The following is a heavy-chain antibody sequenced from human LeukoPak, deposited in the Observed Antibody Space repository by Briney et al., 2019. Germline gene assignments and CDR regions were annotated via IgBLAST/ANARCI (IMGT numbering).Heavy chain of an antibody. D-gene: IGHD6-19*01. Sequence: GGSLRLSCAASGFTVSSDYMSWVRQAPGKGLEWVSVIYSGGSTYYAASVKGRFTISRDNSKNTLYLQMNSLRAEDTAVYYCTGGSGWYSPDYWGQGTLVTVSS. CDR2: IYSGGST. V-gene: IGHV3-53*01. CDR3: TGGSGWYSPDY. CDR1: GFTVSSDY. J-gene: IGHJ4*02.